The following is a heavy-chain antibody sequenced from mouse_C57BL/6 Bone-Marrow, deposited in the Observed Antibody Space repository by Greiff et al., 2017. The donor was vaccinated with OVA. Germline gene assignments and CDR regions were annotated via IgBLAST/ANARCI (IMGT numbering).Heavy chain of an antibody. CDR1: GFSLTSYG. J-gene: IGHJ4*01. V-gene: IGHV2-6-1*01. CDR2: IWSDGST. CDR3: ARQGYYDYAYYAMDY. D-gene: IGHD2-4*01. Sequence: VQLKESGPGLVAPSQSLSITCTVSGFSLTSYGVHWVRQPPGKGLEWLVVIWSDGSTTYNSALKSRLSISKDNSKSQVFLKMNSLQTDDTAMYYCARQGYYDYAYYAMDYWGQGTSVTVSS.